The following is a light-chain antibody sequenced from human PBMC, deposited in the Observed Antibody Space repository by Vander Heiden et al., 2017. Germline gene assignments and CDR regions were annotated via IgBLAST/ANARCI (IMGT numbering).Light chain of an antibody. CDR2: LAS. Sequence: DLQMTPSPSSLSASVGDSVIITCRTRQGIKNDLAWYQQKPEKAPKLLIYLASTLQSGVPSRFSGSGSGTEFTLTISSLQPEDFATYYCLQHNDYPFTFGPGTKVDIK. CDR1: QGIKND. J-gene: IGKJ3*01. V-gene: IGKV1-17*01. CDR3: LQHNDYPFT.